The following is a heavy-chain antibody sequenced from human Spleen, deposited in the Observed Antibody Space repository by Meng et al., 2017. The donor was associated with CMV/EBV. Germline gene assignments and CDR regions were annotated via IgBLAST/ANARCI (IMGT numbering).Heavy chain of an antibody. CDR1: GFIFSTYS. J-gene: IGHJ6*02. CDR2: ISSSSSTI. CDR3: AKDTPDDYGYYTMDV. D-gene: IGHD4-17*01. Sequence: GESLKISCAASGFIFSTYSMNWVRQAPGKGLEWVSYISSSSSTIYYADSVKGRFTLSRDNAKNSVYLQMNRLRAEDTAVYYCAKDTPDDYGYYTMDVWGQGTTGHRLL. V-gene: IGHV3-48*04.